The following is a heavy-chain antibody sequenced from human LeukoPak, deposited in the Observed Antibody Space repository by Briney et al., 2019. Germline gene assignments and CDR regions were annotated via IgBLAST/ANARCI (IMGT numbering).Heavy chain of an antibody. Sequence: GGSLILSCAASGFTFSDHYMDWVRQAPGKGLEGVGRTRNKANSYTTEYAASVKGRFTISGDDSKNSLYLQMNSLKTEDTAVYYCARESCSGGSCYSKGNWFDPWGQGTLVTVSS. CDR3: ARESCSGGSCYSKGNWFDP. CDR2: TRNKANSYTT. V-gene: IGHV3-72*01. J-gene: IGHJ5*02. CDR1: GFTFSDHY. D-gene: IGHD2-15*01.